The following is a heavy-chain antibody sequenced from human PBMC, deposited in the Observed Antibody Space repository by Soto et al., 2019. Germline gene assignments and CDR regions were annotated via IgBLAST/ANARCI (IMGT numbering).Heavy chain of an antibody. Sequence: QVQLVQSGAEVKKPGSSVKVSCMTFGGTFNTYGINWVRQAPGQGLEWMGRIIPVFGKPKYAQKVQGRVTISADESTNTGYMELRGLRSDDTAIYYCARDRFLYGDY. CDR3: ARDRFLYGDY. CDR1: GGTFNTYG. D-gene: IGHD4-17*01. J-gene: IGHJ4*01. CDR2: IIPVFGKP. V-gene: IGHV1-69*18.